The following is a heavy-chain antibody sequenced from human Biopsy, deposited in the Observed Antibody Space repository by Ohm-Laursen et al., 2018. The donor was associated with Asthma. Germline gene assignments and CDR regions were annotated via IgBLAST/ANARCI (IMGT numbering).Heavy chain of an antibody. CDR3: ARTYYDFLTGQVNDALAM. V-gene: IGHV1-3*01. D-gene: IGHD3-9*01. CDR2: FNAGNGNT. J-gene: IGHJ3*02. Sequence: ASVKVSCKASGYTFINYAIHWVRQAPGQRLEWMGWFNAGNGNTKYSQKVQGRVTITRDTSASTAYMDLSSLRSEDTAVYYCARTYYDFLTGQVNDALAMWGQGTVVTVSS. CDR1: GYTFINYA.